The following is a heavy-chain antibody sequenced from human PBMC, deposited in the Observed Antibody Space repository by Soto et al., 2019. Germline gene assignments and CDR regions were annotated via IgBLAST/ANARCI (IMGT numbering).Heavy chain of an antibody. D-gene: IGHD1-26*01. Sequence: GGSLRLSCTAAGFTCGDYAMSWFRQAPGKGLEWVGFIRSKAYGGTTEYAASVKGRFTISRDDSKSIAYLQMNSLKTEDTAVYYCTRDRSSGSYQPPSDYWGQGTLVTVSS. CDR2: IRSKAYGGTT. V-gene: IGHV3-49*03. CDR1: GFTCGDYA. J-gene: IGHJ4*02. CDR3: TRDRSSGSYQPPSDY.